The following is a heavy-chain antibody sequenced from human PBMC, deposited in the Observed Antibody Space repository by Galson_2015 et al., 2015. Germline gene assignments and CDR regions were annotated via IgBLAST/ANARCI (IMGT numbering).Heavy chain of an antibody. CDR2: IGSRDSTI. D-gene: IGHD3-3*01. Sequence: SLRLSCAASGFTFGYYQMSWIRQAPGRGLEWLSYIGSRDSTIYYADSVKGRFTISRDNAKNSLYLQMNGLRAEDTAIYFCAAGGFDGVAHIDYSGQGTLVTVSS. V-gene: IGHV3-11*01. J-gene: IGHJ4*02. CDR3: AAGGFDGVAHIDY. CDR1: GFTFGYYQ.